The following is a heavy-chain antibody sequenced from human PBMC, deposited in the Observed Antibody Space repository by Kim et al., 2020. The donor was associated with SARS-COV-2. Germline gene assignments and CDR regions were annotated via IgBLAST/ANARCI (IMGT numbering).Heavy chain of an antibody. V-gene: IGHV4-31*02. CDR3: ARNTMVRGVITTFDY. Sequence: SLKRRVTISVETSKSQFSLKLSSVTAADTAMYYCARNTMVRGVITTFDYWGQGTLVTVSS. D-gene: IGHD3-10*01. J-gene: IGHJ4*02.